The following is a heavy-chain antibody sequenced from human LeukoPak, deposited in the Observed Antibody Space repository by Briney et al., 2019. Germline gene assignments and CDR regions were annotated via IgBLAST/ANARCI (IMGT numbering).Heavy chain of an antibody. CDR3: ARRLPIAGGSSHAFNV. CDR2: ITSSDSSV. CDR1: GFTFSDYF. D-gene: IGHD6-13*01. J-gene: IGHJ3*01. Sequence: GGSLRLSCAASGFTFSDYFMSWMRQAPGKGLEWVSYITSSDSSVYYADSVQGRFTISRDNAKDSLYLQMNSLRAEDTAVYYCARRLPIAGGSSHAFNVWGQGTMVTVSS. V-gene: IGHV3-11*04.